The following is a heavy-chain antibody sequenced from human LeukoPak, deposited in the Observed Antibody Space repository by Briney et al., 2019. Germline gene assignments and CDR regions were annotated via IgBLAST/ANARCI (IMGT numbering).Heavy chain of an antibody. J-gene: IGHJ5*02. Sequence: SETLSLTCTVSGGSISSYYWNWVRQPPGKGLEWIGNIYSSGSTDYNPSLKSRVTISLDTSKFQFSLRLNSVTAADTAVYYCARADPNASGYFYRFNWFDPWGQGTLVTISS. D-gene: IGHD3-10*01. V-gene: IGHV4-59*01. CDR1: GGSISSYY. CDR2: IYSSGST. CDR3: ARADPNASGYFYRFNWFDP.